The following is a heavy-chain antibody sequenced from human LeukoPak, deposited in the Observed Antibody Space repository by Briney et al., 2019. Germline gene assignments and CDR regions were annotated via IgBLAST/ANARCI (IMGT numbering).Heavy chain of an antibody. CDR1: GFTVSSNY. D-gene: IGHD1-26*01. Sequence: GGSLRLSCAASGFTVSSNYMSWVRQAPGKGLEWVSVIYSGGSTYYADSVKGRFNISRDNSKNTLYLQMNSLRAEDTAVYYCARGEKWELPYFDYWGQGTLVTVSS. CDR2: IYSGGST. J-gene: IGHJ4*02. V-gene: IGHV3-53*01. CDR3: ARGEKWELPYFDY.